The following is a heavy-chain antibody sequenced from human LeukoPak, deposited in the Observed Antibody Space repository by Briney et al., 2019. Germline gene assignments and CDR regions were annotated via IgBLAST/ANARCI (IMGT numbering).Heavy chain of an antibody. V-gene: IGHV1-2*02. D-gene: IGHD2-2*01. J-gene: IGHJ4*02. CDR3: ARARLDCSSTSCRTRDFDY. CDR1: GYTFTGYY. CDR2: INPNSGGT. Sequence: ASVKVSCKASGYTFTGYYMHWVRQSPGQGLEWMGWINPNSGGTNYAQKFQGRVTMTRDTSISTAYMELSRLRSGDTAVYYCARARLDCSSTSCRTRDFDYWGQGTLVAVSS.